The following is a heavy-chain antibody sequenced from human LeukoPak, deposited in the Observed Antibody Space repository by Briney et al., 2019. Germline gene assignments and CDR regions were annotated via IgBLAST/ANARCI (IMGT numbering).Heavy chain of an antibody. J-gene: IGHJ3*02. V-gene: IGHV3-72*01. Sequence: PGGSLRLSCAASGFTLSDHYMDWVRQAPGKGLEWVGRTRNKANSYTTEYAASVKGRFTISRDDSKNSLYLQMNSLKTEDTAVYYCARWELSHDAFDIWGQGTMVTVSS. CDR3: ARWELSHDAFDI. CDR1: GFTLSDHY. CDR2: TRNKANSYTT. D-gene: IGHD1-26*01.